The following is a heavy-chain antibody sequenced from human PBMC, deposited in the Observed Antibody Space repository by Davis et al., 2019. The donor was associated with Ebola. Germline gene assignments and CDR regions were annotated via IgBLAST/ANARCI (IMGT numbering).Heavy chain of an antibody. D-gene: IGHD2-15*01. J-gene: IGHJ3*02. CDR3: VRDVSCRGGSCYYDAFDI. Sequence: HTGGSLRLSCAASGFTFSNYWMHWVRQAPGRGLVWVSRIVSDGTSTDYADSVKGRFTISRDNGKNTVYLQMNSLRAEDTAIYYCVRDVSCRGGSCYYDAFDIWGHGTVVTVSS. CDR1: GFTFSNYW. V-gene: IGHV3-74*01. CDR2: IVSDGTST.